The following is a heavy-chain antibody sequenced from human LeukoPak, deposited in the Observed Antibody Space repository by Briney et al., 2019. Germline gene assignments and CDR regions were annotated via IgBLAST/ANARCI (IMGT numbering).Heavy chain of an antibody. CDR3: AKDYTYYYDSSGYPQYFQH. J-gene: IGHJ1*01. V-gene: IGHV3-23*01. Sequence: GGSLRLSCAASGFTFSSYAMSWVRQAPGKGLEWVSAISSSGGSTYYADSVKGRFTISRDNSKNTLYLQMNSLRAEDTAVYYCAKDYTYYYDSSGYPQYFQHWGQGTLVTVSS. CDR2: ISSSGGST. D-gene: IGHD3-22*01. CDR1: GFTFSSYA.